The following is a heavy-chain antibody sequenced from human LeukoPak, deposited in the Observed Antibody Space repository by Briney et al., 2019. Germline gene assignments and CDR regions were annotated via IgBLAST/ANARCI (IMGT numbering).Heavy chain of an antibody. CDR2: IKSKTDGGTT. CDR1: GFTFSNAW. V-gene: IGHV3-15*01. D-gene: IGHD6-13*01. J-gene: IGHJ6*02. CDR3: TTDRWQQLDNYYYYGMDV. Sequence: GGSLRLSCAASGFTFSNAWMSWVRQAPGKGLEWVGRIKSKTDGGTTDYAAPVKGRFTISRDDSKNTLYLQMNSLKTEDTAVYYRTTDRWQQLDNYYYYGMDVWGQGTTVTVSS.